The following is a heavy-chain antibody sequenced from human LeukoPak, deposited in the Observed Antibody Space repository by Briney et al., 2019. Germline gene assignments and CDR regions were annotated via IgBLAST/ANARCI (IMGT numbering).Heavy chain of an antibody. Sequence: GGSLRLSCSASGFTFSSNAMHWVRQAPGKGLEYVSTITSDGIHTYYADSVKGRFTISRDNSKNTLYLQMNSLRAGDTAVYYCARPHYYDSTERDYWGQGALVTVSS. CDR3: ARPHYYDSTERDY. J-gene: IGHJ4*02. D-gene: IGHD3-22*01. CDR2: ITSDGIHT. V-gene: IGHV3-64*04. CDR1: GFTFSSNA.